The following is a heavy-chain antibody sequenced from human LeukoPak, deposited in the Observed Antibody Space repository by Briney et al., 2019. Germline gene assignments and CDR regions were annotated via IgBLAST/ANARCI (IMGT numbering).Heavy chain of an antibody. CDR1: GFTFSSYS. Sequence: GGSLRLSCAASGFTFSSYSMNWVRQAPGKGLEWVSSIGGYGTYMYDADSVKGRFTISRDNAMNSLYLQMNSLRAEDTAVYYWARVLQPLREYSGDGLDYHYYYPMDVGGKGTTVTVSS. CDR2: IGGYGTYM. J-gene: IGHJ6*04. CDR3: ARVLQPLREYSGDGLDYHYYYPMDV. D-gene: IGHD5-12*01. V-gene: IGHV3-21*01.